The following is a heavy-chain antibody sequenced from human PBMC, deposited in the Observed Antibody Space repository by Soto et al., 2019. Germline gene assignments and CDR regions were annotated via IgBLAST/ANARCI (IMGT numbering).Heavy chain of an antibody. J-gene: IGHJ4*02. Sequence: GGSLRLSCAASGFTFSSYGMHWVRQAPGKGLEWVAVISYDGSNKYYADSVKGRFTISRDNSKNTLYLQMYSLRAEDTAVYYCAKDRPFFDYWGQGTLVTVSS. D-gene: IGHD6-6*01. V-gene: IGHV3-30*18. CDR1: GFTFSSYG. CDR2: ISYDGSNK. CDR3: AKDRPFFDY.